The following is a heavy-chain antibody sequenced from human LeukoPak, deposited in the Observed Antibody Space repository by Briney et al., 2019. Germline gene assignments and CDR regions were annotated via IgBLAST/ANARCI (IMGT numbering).Heavy chain of an antibody. Sequence: PSETLSLTCTVSGGSISSSSYYWGWIRQPPGKGLEWNGYIYYSGSTNYNPSLKSRVTISVDTPKNQFSLKLSSVTAADTAVYYCAREGNIVVVPGLKKYYMDVWGKGTTVTVSS. D-gene: IGHD2-2*01. CDR2: IYYSGST. CDR3: AREGNIVVVPGLKKYYMDV. J-gene: IGHJ6*03. CDR1: GGSISSSSYY. V-gene: IGHV4-61*05.